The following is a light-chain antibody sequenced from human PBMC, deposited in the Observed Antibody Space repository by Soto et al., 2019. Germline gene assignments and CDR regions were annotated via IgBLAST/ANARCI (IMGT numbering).Light chain of an antibody. Sequence: QSVMTQPPSVSAAPGQKVTISCSGSSSNIGGNSVSWYQQLPGTAPKLLISDDNKRPPGIPDRFSVSNSGTSATLGITGFQTGDEADYYCGSWDSSLSAYVFGTGTKLTVL. CDR3: GSWDSSLSAYV. V-gene: IGLV1-51*01. CDR2: DDN. J-gene: IGLJ1*01. CDR1: SSNIGGNS.